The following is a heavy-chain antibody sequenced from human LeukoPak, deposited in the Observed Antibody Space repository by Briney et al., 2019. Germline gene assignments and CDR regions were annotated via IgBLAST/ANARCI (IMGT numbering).Heavy chain of an antibody. J-gene: IGHJ4*02. D-gene: IGHD3-22*01. Sequence: PGGSLRLSCIVSGFTFNNYSMNWVRQGPGKGLEWVSSITSSNNHVYYADSVEGRFTISRDNAKKSLFLQMNGLRAEDTAVYYCARGFFSWNDDSGYTFYLDRWGQGTLVTVSS. V-gene: IGHV3-21*01. CDR2: ITSSNNHV. CDR1: GFTFNNYS. CDR3: ARGFFSWNDDSGYTFYLDR.